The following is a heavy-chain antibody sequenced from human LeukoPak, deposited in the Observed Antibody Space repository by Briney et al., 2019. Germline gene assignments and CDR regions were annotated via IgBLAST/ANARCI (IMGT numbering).Heavy chain of an antibody. CDR1: GFTFSSYG. CDR3: AKVLEYYYDSSGYYY. J-gene: IGHJ4*02. D-gene: IGHD3-22*01. V-gene: IGHV3-30*02. Sequence: GRSLRLSCAASGFTFSSYGMHWVRQAPGKGLEWVAFIRYDGSNKYYANSVKGRFTISRDNSKNTLYLQMNSLRAEDTAVYYCAKVLEYYYDSSGYYYWGQGTLVTVSS. CDR2: IRYDGSNK.